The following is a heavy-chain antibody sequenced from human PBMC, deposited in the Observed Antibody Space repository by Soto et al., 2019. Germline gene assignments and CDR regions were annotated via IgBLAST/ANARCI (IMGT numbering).Heavy chain of an antibody. CDR2: SSTSSSTI. D-gene: IGHD2-2*01. V-gene: IGHV3-48*02. CDR3: ATDLGYCIDTSCS. CDR1: GFTFSTYS. Sequence: EVQLVESGGGLVQPGGSLRLSCAASGFTFSTYSMNWVRRAPGKGLEWVSYSSTSSSTIHYADSVKGRFTISRDNAKNSLYLKMNSLRDEDTAVYYCATDLGYCIDTSCSWGQGTLVTVSS. J-gene: IGHJ5*02.